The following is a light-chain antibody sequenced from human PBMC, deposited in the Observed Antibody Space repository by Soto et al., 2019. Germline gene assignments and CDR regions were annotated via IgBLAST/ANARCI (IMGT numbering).Light chain of an antibody. CDR2: DAS. V-gene: IGKV3-11*01. Sequence: EIVLTQSPATLSLSPGERATLSCRASQSVSSYLAWYQQKPGQAPRLLIYDASNRATGIPARFSGSRSGTDFTLTISSLEPEDFAVYCCQQRSNWPLTFGGGTKVEIK. CDR1: QSVSSY. J-gene: IGKJ4*01. CDR3: QQRSNWPLT.